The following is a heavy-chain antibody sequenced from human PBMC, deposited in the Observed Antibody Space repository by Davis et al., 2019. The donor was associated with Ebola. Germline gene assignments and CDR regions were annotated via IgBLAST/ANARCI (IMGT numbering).Heavy chain of an antibody. D-gene: IGHD3-3*01. J-gene: IGHJ6*03. V-gene: IGHV3-15*01. Sequence: GESLKISCAASGFTFSNAWMSWVRQAPGKGLEWVGRIKSKTDGGTTDCAAPVKGRFTISRDDSKNTLYLQMNSLKTEDTAVYYCTTPDPLRFLEWLFPRYYYYYMDVWGKGTTVTVSS. CDR3: TTPDPLRFLEWLFPRYYYYYMDV. CDR1: GFTFSNAW. CDR2: IKSKTDGGTT.